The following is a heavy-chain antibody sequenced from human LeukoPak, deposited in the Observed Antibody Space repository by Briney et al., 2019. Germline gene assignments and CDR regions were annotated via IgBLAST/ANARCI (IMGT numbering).Heavy chain of an antibody. D-gene: IGHD3-3*01. CDR2: IWYDGSNK. Sequence: GGSLRLSCAASGFTFSSYGMHWVRQAPGKGLEWVAVIWYDGSNKYYADSVEGRFTISRDNSKNTLYLQMNSLRAEDTAVYYCARGAPTSNYDFWSGYYTPYYYYGMDVWGQGTTVTVSS. CDR1: GFTFSSYG. V-gene: IGHV3-33*01. CDR3: ARGAPTSNYDFWSGYYTPYYYYGMDV. J-gene: IGHJ6*02.